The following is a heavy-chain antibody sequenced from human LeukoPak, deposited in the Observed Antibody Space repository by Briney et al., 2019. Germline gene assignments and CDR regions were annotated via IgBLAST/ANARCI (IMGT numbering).Heavy chain of an antibody. CDR3: VRIPNTANFPNWFDP. CDR1: GFTFSSYE. J-gene: IGHJ5*02. V-gene: IGHV3-48*03. CDR2: ISSSGSTI. Sequence: GGSLRLSCAASGFTFSSYEMNWVRQAPGKGLEWVSYISSSGSTIYYADSVKGRFTISRDNAKNSLYLQMNSLRADDTAMYYCVRIPNTANFPNWFDPWGQGTLVTVSS. D-gene: IGHD2-21*02.